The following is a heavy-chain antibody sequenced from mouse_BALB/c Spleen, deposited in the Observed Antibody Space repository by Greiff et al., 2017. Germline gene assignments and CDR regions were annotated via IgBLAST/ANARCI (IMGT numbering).Heavy chain of an antibody. V-gene: IGHV2-9*02. CDR3: ASPYYYGSSWYAMDY. D-gene: IGHD1-1*01. J-gene: IGHJ4*01. CDR2: IWAGGST. CDR1: GFSLTSYG. Sequence: VKLQESGPGLVAPSQSLSITCTVSGFSLTSYGVHWVRQPPGKGLEWLGVIWAGGSTNYNSALMSRLRISKDNSKSQVFLKMNSLQTDDTAMYYCASPYYYGSSWYAMDYWGQGTSVTVSS.